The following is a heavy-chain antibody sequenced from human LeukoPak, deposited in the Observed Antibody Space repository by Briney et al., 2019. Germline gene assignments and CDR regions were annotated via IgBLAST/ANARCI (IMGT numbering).Heavy chain of an antibody. CDR3: AKDDAWLRFGE. CDR2: IYSGGST. D-gene: IGHD3-10*01. V-gene: IGHV3-53*01. Sequence: PGGSLRLSCAASGFTVSSNYMSWVRQAPGKGLEWVSVIYSGGSTYYADSVKGRFTIFRDNSKNTLYLEVISLTAEDTAVYYCAKDDAWLRFGEWSQGTLVTVSS. J-gene: IGHJ4*02. CDR1: GFTVSSNY.